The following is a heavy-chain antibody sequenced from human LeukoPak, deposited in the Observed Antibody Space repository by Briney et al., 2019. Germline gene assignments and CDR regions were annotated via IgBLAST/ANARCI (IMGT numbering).Heavy chain of an antibody. Sequence: ASVKVSCKASGYTFTGYYMHWVRQAPGQGLEWMGRINPNSGGTNYAQKFQGRVTMTRDTSISTAYMELSRLRSDDTAVYYCARDLAVPVAILRGYYYYYYGMDVWGQGTTVTVSS. D-gene: IGHD2-2*02. V-gene: IGHV1-2*06. CDR1: GYTFTGYY. CDR3: ARDLAVPVAILRGYYYYYYGMDV. J-gene: IGHJ6*02. CDR2: INPNSGGT.